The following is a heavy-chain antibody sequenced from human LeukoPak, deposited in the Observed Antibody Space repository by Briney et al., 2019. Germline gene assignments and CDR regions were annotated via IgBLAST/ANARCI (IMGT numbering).Heavy chain of an antibody. CDR2: ISGSGGNT. V-gene: IGHV3-23*01. CDR1: GFTFSSYA. J-gene: IGHJ4*02. Sequence: GGSLRLSCAASGFTFSSYAMSWVRQAPGKGLEWVSAISGSGGNTYYADSVKGRFTISRDNSKNTLYLQMNSLRAEDTAVYYCAKDPFIVVVPAAMYFDYWGQGTLVTVSS. D-gene: IGHD2-2*01. CDR3: AKDPFIVVVPAAMYFDY.